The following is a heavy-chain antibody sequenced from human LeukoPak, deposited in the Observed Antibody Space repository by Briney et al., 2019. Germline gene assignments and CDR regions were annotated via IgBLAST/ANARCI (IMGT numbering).Heavy chain of an antibody. D-gene: IGHD2-21*02. CDR3: LRQTHCRADSCNDY. V-gene: IGHV5-51*01. Sequence: GESLKISCEGSGYSFTNYWIGWVRQMPGKGLEWMGIIYPRDSETTYSPSFQGQVTISADKNMNIAYLQWSSLKASDTAMYFCLRQTHCRADSCNDYWGQGTLVTVSS. CDR2: IYPRDSET. CDR1: GYSFTNYW. J-gene: IGHJ4*02.